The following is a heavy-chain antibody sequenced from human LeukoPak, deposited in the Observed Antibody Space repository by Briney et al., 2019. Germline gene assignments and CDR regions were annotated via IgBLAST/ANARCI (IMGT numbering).Heavy chain of an antibody. D-gene: IGHD6-19*01. V-gene: IGHV3-30*18. CDR3: AKPMAVAGRGWYGLDV. CDR2: ISYDGSEK. CDR1: GFIFNTFA. J-gene: IGHJ6*02. Sequence: GGSLRLSCAASGFIFNTFAMNWVRQAPGKGLEWVAFISYDGSEKYYTDSVKGRFTVSRDNSKNTVFLQLNNLRAEDTAVFYCAKPMAVAGRGWYGLDVWGQGTTVTVSS.